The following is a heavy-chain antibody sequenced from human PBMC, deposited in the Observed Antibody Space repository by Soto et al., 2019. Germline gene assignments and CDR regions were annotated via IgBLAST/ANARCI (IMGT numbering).Heavy chain of an antibody. V-gene: IGHV3-66*01. CDR2: IYSGGST. J-gene: IGHJ6*02. CDR3: ARDLGIVLEPAAMGPYYFGMDV. Sequence: EVQLVESGGDLVQPGGSLTLSCAVSGFTVSRNYMSWVRQAPGKGLEWVSGIYSGGSTYYTDSVKGRFTISRDRSTLYLQMNSLTAEDTAVYYCARDLGIVLEPAAMGPYYFGMDVWGQGTTVTVSS. D-gene: IGHD2-2*01. CDR1: GFTVSRNY.